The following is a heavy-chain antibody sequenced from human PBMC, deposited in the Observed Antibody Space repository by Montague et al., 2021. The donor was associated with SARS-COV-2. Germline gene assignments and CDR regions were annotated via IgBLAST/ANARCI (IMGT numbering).Heavy chain of an antibody. D-gene: IGHD5-24*01. J-gene: IGHJ3*02. CDR3: ARDPDDDGQGAFDI. CDR2: ISHDGINK. V-gene: IGHV3-30*04. Sequence: SLRLSCAASGFTFSGFAMHWVRQAPGKGLEWVAVISHDGINKFYADSVKGRFTISRDNSKNTLYLQMNSLRAEDTAVYYCARDPDDDGQGAFDIWGQGTMVTVSS. CDR1: GFTFSGFA.